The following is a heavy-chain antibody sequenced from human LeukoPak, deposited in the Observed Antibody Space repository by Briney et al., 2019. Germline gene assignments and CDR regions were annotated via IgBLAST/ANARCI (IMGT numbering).Heavy chain of an antibody. CDR3: ARDSGYYYDSSGYYYSY. D-gene: IGHD3-22*01. V-gene: IGHV1-69*05. J-gene: IGHJ4*02. Sequence: PIFATANYAQKFQWRVTITTDENKSTAYMELSSLRSEDTAVYYCARDSGYYYDSSGYYYSYWGQGTLVTVSS. CDR2: PIFATA.